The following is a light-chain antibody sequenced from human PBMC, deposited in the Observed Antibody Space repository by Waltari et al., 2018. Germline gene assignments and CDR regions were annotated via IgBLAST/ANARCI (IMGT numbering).Light chain of an antibody. Sequence: EIVLTPSPGTLSLSPGESATLFCRGSQSIRSSYLAWYQQRPGQAPRLLMYGASSRATGIPDRFSGSGSGTDFTLTISRLEPEDSAVYYCQQYGTPPYNFGQGTKLEIK. CDR3: QQYGTPPYN. CDR2: GAS. J-gene: IGKJ2*01. CDR1: QSIRSSY. V-gene: IGKV3-20*01.